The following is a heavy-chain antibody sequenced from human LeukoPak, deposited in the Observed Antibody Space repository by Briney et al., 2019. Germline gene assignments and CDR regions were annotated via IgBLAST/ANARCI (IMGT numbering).Heavy chain of an antibody. J-gene: IGHJ4*02. D-gene: IGHD3-3*01. CDR2: ISSSSSYI. Sequence: GGSLRLSCAASGFTFSSYSMNWVRQAPGKGLEWVSSISSSSSYIYYADSVKGRFTISRDNAKSSLYLQMNSLRVEDTAVYYCATGRGGVTTYGVEIGPFDYWGQGILVSVSS. CDR3: ATGRGGVTTYGVEIGPFDY. V-gene: IGHV3-21*01. CDR1: GFTFSSYS.